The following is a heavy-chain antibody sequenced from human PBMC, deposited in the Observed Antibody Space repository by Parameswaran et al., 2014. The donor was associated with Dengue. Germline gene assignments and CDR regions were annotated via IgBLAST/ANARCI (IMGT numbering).Heavy chain of an antibody. V-gene: IGHV4-59*01. Sequence: WIRQPPGKRLEWIGYIYYSGSTNYNPSLKSRVTISVDTSKNQFSLKLSSVTAADTAVYYCARSIAVAGLSGPYDYWGQGTLVTVSS. CDR3: ARSIAVAGLSGPYDY. J-gene: IGHJ4*02. D-gene: IGHD6-19*01. CDR2: IYYSGST.